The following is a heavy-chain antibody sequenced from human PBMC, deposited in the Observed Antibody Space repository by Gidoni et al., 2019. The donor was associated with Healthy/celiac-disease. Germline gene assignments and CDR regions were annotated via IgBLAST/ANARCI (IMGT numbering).Heavy chain of an antibody. J-gene: IGHJ4*02. CDR2: ISYDGSNK. CDR1: GFTFSSSG. CDR3: ARSEEGYYDSSGYYWGFDY. Sequence: QVQLVESGGGGVQPGRSLRISCAASGFTFSSSGLHWVRQAPGKGLEWVAVISYDGSNKYYADSVKGRFTISRDNSKNTLYLQMNSLRAEDTAVYYCARSEEGYYDSSGYYWGFDYWGQGTLVTVSS. V-gene: IGHV3-30*03. D-gene: IGHD3-22*01.